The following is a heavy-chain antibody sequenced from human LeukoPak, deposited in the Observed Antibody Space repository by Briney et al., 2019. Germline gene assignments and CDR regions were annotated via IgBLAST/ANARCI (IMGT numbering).Heavy chain of an antibody. Sequence: GGSLRLPCAASGFTFSNYPMSWVRLAPGKGLEWVSGIKNSGSYHAESVKGRFTISRDNSKNMLYLQLDSLRADDTAIYYCAKVTWEAGFDSWGQGTLVAVSA. CDR3: AKVTWEAGFDS. J-gene: IGHJ4*02. V-gene: IGHV3-23*01. CDR2: IKNSGS. D-gene: IGHD1-26*01. CDR1: GFTFSNYP.